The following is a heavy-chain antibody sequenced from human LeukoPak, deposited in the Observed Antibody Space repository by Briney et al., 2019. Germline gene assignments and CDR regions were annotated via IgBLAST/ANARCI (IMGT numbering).Heavy chain of an antibody. CDR2: ISYDGSNK. D-gene: IGHD3-22*01. CDR3: ARVAPRYYCDSSGYSGNDAFDI. CDR1: GFTFSSYA. Sequence: GSLRLSCAASGFTFSSYAMHWVRQAPGKGLEWVAVISYDGSNKYYADSVKGRFTISRDNSKNTLYLQMNSLRAEDTAVYYCARVAPRYYCDSSGYSGNDAFDIWGQGTMVTVSS. V-gene: IGHV3-30-3*01. J-gene: IGHJ3*02.